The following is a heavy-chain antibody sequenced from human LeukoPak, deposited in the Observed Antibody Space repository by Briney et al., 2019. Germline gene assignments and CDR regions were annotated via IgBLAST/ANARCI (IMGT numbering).Heavy chain of an antibody. CDR2: ISAPGSYT. D-gene: IGHD2-21*02. J-gene: IGHJ4*02. V-gene: IGHV3-11*03. CDR1: GXMLSVYY. Sequence: PGGSLRLSCEASGXMLSVYYMSWFRLAPGKGLEWIGYISAPGSYTTYADSVRGRFTISRDNAKNLLFLQMNDLGTEDTAVYYCARKLGGAQCGGDCFFDHWGQGTRVAVSS. CDR3: ARKLGGAQCGGDCFFDH.